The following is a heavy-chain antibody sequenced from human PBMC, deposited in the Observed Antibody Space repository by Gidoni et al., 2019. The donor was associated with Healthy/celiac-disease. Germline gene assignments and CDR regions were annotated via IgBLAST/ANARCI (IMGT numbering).Heavy chain of an antibody. CDR2: IRYDGSNK. Sequence: QVQLVESGGGVVQPGGSLRLSCAASGFTFSRYGMHWVRQAPGKGLEWVAFIRYDGSNKYYADSVKGRFTISRDNSKNTLYLQMNSLRAEDTAVYYCAIDSGSYFFIDYWGQGTLVTVSS. J-gene: IGHJ4*02. CDR1: GFTFSRYG. D-gene: IGHD1-26*01. CDR3: AIDSGSYFFIDY. V-gene: IGHV3-30*02.